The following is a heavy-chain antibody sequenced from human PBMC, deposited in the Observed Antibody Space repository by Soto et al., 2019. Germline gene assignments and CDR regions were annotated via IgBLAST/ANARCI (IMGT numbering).Heavy chain of an antibody. CDR2: IYYSGST. J-gene: IGHJ5*02. D-gene: IGHD3-10*01. CDR1: GGSISSSSYY. CDR3: ARQGLLWFGELFTGWFDP. Sequence: QLQLQESGPGLVKPSETLSLTCTVSGGSISSSSYYWGWIRQPPGKGLEWIGSIYYSGSTYYNPSLKSRVTISVGTSKNQFSLKLSSVTAADTAVYYCARQGLLWFGELFTGWFDPWGQGTLVTVSS. V-gene: IGHV4-39*01.